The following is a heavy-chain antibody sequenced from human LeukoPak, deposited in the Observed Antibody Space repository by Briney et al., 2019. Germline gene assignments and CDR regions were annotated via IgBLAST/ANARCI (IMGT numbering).Heavy chain of an antibody. V-gene: IGHV3-74*03. CDR3: ARARITIFGVVITHFDY. Sequence: PGGSLRLSCAASGFTFTTYWMHWVRQVPGKGLVWVARINTDGRVTTYADSVKGRFTISRDNAKNSLYLQMNSLRAEDTAVYYCARARITIFGVVITHFDYWGQGTLVTVSS. D-gene: IGHD3-3*01. J-gene: IGHJ4*02. CDR2: INTDGRVT. CDR1: GFTFTTYW.